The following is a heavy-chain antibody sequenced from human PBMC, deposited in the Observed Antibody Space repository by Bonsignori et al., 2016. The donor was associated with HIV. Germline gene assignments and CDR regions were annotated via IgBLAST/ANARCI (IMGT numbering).Heavy chain of an antibody. V-gene: IGHV4-4*07. D-gene: IGHD6-19*01. CDR2: VYTSGS. CDR3: ATDSSGWVGH. J-gene: IGHJ5*02. Sequence: SETLSLTCTVSGGSISSYYWSWIRQSAGKGLEWIGRVYTSGSIYNPSLKRRVTMSVDTSKSQFSLKLTSVTAADTAVYYCATDSSGWVGHWGQGTLVTVSS. CDR1: GGSISSYY.